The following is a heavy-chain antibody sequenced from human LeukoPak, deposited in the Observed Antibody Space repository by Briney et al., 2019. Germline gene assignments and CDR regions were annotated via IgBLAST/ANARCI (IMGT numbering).Heavy chain of an antibody. CDR2: IYYSGST. V-gene: IGHV4-39*01. D-gene: IGHD1-26*01. CDR3: ARRVGGATTWAFDI. Sequence: TSETLSLTCTVSGGSISSSSYFWGCIRQPPGKGLEWIGSIYYSGSTYYNTSLKSRVTISVDTSKNQFSLKLSSVTAADTAVYDCARRVGGATTWAFDIWGQGTMVTVSS. J-gene: IGHJ3*02. CDR1: GGSISSSSYF.